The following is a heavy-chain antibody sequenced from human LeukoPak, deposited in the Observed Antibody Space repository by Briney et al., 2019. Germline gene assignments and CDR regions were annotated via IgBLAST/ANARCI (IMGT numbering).Heavy chain of an antibody. CDR3: ARDIPPARAHDWFDP. V-gene: IGHV4-39*07. J-gene: IGHJ5*02. Sequence: PSETLSLTCTVSGGSISSSSYYWGWIRQPPGKGLEWIGSIYYSGSTYYNPYLKSRVPISVDTSKNQFSLKLRSVTAADTAVYSCARDIPPARAHDWFDPWGQGTLVTVSS. CDR2: IYYSGST. D-gene: IGHD2-15*01. CDR1: GGSISSSSYY.